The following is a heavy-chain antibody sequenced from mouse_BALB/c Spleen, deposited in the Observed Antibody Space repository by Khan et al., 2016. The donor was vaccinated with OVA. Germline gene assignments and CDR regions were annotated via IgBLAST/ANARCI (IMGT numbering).Heavy chain of an antibody. CDR1: GYRITSYL. J-gene: IGHJ2*01. Sequence: EVQLQQSGPELVKPGTSVKMSCKASGYRITSYLIHWVKEMPGQGLEWIGYINPYNGATKYTEKFKGKATLTSDKSSNTAYMELSSLTSEDSAVYYCARGNWQSYYFDFWGQGTTLTVSS. V-gene: IGHV1S136*01. CDR3: ARGNWQSYYFDF. CDR2: INPYNGAT. D-gene: IGHD4-1*01.